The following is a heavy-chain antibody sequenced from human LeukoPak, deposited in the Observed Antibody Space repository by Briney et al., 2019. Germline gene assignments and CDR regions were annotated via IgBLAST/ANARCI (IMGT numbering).Heavy chain of an antibody. V-gene: IGHV3-7*03. CDR2: IKEDGSEK. CDR1: GFTFSNYW. CDR3: ARVSAGDYPDY. D-gene: IGHD7-27*01. Sequence: GGPLRLSCAASGFTFSNYWMSWVRQAPGKGLEWVANIKEDGSEKSYVDSVKGRFTISRDNAKNSLYLQMNSLRAEDTAVYYCARVSAGDYPDYWGQGTLVTVSS. J-gene: IGHJ4*02.